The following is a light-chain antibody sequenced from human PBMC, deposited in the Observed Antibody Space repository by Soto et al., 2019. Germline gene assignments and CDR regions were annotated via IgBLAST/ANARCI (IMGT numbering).Light chain of an antibody. CDR1: NSDVGGHDY. CDR3: SSYTSSSTYV. CDR2: DVS. Sequence: QSALTQPASVSGSAGQSITISCTGTNSDVGGHDYVSWFEKHPGKAPKLMIYDVSNRPSGVSNRFSGSKSGNTASLTISGLQAEDEADYYCSSYTSSSTYVFGSGTKLTVL. V-gene: IGLV2-14*03. J-gene: IGLJ1*01.